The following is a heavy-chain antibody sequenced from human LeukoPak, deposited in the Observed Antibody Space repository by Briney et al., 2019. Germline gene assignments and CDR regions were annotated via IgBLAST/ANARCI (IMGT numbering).Heavy chain of an antibody. Sequence: GGSLTLSCAASGFTFSSYGMHWVRQAPGEGLEWVAVISYDGSNKYYADSVKGRFTISRDNSKNTLYLQMNSLRAEDTAVYYCAGGSSNSSYYFDYWGQGTLVTVSS. CDR3: AGGSSNSSYYFDY. J-gene: IGHJ4*02. D-gene: IGHD6-6*01. CDR2: ISYDGSNK. CDR1: GFTFSSYG. V-gene: IGHV3-30*03.